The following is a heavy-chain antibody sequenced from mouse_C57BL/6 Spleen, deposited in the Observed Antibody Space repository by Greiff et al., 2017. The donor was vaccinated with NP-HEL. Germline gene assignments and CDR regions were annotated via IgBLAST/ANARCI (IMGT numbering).Heavy chain of an antibody. J-gene: IGHJ3*01. Sequence: EVMLVESGAELVKPGASVKLSCTASGFNIKDYYMHWVKQRTEQGLEWIGRIDPEDGETKYAPKFQGKATITADTSSNTAYLQLSSLTSEDTAVYYCARELGRGAWFAYWGQGTLVTVSA. V-gene: IGHV14-2*01. CDR1: GFNIKDYY. D-gene: IGHD4-1*01. CDR2: IDPEDGET. CDR3: ARELGRGAWFAY.